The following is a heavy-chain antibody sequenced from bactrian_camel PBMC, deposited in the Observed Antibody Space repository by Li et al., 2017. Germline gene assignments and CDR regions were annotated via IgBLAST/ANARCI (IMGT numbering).Heavy chain of an antibody. CDR2: IDIDGYT. D-gene: IGHD7*01. V-gene: IGHV3S53*01. CDR1: GYTASGAC. CDR3: AFRRESACWQPPTVYNV. Sequence: HVQLVESGGGSVQSGGSLRLSCAASGYTASGACMAWFRQAPGKEREGVATIDIDGYTRYADSVKGRFTISQGDVRNSVYQQMNSLKPEDTAVYYCAFRRESACWQPPTVYNVWGQGTQVTVS. J-gene: IGHJ4*01.